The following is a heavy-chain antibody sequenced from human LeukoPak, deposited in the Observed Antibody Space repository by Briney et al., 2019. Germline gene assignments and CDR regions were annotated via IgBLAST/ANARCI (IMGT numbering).Heavy chain of an antibody. V-gene: IGHV1-18*01. D-gene: IGHD2/OR15-2a*01. CDR3: ARVHYVISYYYMDV. Sequence: ASVKVSRKASGYSFTSYGISWVRQAPGQGLEWMGWISSYGSNTNYARRLQGRVTMTTDTSTSTAYMELRSLRSDDTAVYYCARVHYVISYYYMDVWGEGTTVTISS. J-gene: IGHJ6*03. CDR2: ISSYGSNT. CDR1: GYSFTSYG.